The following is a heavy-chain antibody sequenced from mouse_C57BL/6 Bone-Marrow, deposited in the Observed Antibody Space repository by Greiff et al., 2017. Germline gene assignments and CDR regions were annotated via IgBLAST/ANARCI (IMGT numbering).Heavy chain of an antibody. CDR1: GYTFTSYT. V-gene: IGHV1-4*01. D-gene: IGHD2-1*01. J-gene: IGHJ4*01. CDR2: INPSSGYT. Sequence: QVQLKQSGAELARPGASVKMSCKASGYTFTSYTMHWVKQRPGQGLEWIGYINPSSGYTKYNQKFKDKATLTADNSSSTAYMQLSSLTSEDSAVYYCARKGGNDYAMDYWGQGTSVTVSS. CDR3: ARKGGNDYAMDY.